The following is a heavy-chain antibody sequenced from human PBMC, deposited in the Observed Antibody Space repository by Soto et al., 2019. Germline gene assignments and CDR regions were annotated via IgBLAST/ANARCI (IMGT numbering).Heavy chain of an antibody. D-gene: IGHD3-9*01. V-gene: IGHV4-4*02. CDR3: ARSYDIVTGFYYES. CDR1: GGSITSSHW. CDR2: VYQTGST. Sequence: QVKLQESGPGRVKASGTLSLTCAFSGGSITSSHWWSWVRQPPGKGLEWIGKVYQTGSTNYSPSLHSRVNISVDKSKNQFSLKMTSVTAADTAVYYCARSYDIVTGFYYESWGQGTLVTVSP. J-gene: IGHJ4*02.